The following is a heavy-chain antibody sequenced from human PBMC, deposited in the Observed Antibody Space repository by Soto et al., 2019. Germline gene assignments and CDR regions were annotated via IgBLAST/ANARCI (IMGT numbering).Heavy chain of an antibody. D-gene: IGHD3-22*01. Sequence: QITLKESGPTLVKPTQTLTLTCTFSGFSLSTTGAGVGWIRQPPGKALEWLALIYWDDDKRYSPSLKSRLTITKATFQNQVVFTMTNMDPVDTATYYCVHSYYDRSRYYYYFDYWGQGTLVTVSS. CDR3: VHSYYDRSRYYYYFDY. J-gene: IGHJ4*02. CDR2: IYWDDDK. CDR1: GFSLSTTGAG. V-gene: IGHV2-5*02.